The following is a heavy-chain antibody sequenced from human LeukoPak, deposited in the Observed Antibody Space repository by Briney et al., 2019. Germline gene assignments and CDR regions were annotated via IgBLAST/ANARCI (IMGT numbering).Heavy chain of an antibody. CDR2: ISSSSSTI. CDR3: ARDSLLWFGVGGYYSGMAL. V-gene: IGHV3-48*02. Sequence: GGSLRLSCAASGFTFSSYSMNWVRQATGKGLEEVSYISSSSSTIYYADSVKGRFTISRDNAKNSLYLQMNSLRDEDTAVYYCARDSLLWFGVGGYYSGMALWGQGTTVTVSS. CDR1: GFTFSSYS. J-gene: IGHJ6*02. D-gene: IGHD3-10*01.